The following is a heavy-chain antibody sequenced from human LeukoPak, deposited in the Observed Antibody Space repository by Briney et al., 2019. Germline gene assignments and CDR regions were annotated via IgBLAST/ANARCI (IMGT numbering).Heavy chain of an antibody. CDR3: TQYYYDSSGLRWFNP. D-gene: IGHD3-22*01. V-gene: IGHV1-2*06. CDR2: INPNSGGT. J-gene: IGHJ5*02. CDR1: GYTFTSYY. Sequence: ASVKVSCKASGYTFTSYYMHWVRQAPGQGLEWMGRINPNSGGTNYAQKFQGRVTMTRDTSISTAYMGLSRLRSDDTAVYYCTQYYYDSSGLRWFNPWGQGTLVTVSS.